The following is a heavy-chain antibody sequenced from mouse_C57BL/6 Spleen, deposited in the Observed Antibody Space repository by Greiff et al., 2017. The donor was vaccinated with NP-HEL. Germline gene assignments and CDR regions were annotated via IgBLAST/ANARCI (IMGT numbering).Heavy chain of an antibody. V-gene: IGHV5-9*01. J-gene: IGHJ4*01. Sequence: EVQLVESGGGLVKPGGSLKLSCAASGFTFSSYTMSWVRQTPEKRLEWVATISGGGGNTYYPDSVKGRFTISRDNAKNTLYLQMSSLRSEDTALYYCARHDSDYAMDDWGQGTSVTVSS. CDR3: ARHDSDYAMDD. CDR2: ISGGGGNT. CDR1: GFTFSSYT.